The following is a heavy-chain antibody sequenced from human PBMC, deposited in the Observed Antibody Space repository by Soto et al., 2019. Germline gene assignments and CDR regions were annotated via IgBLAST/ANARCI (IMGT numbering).Heavy chain of an antibody. CDR3: ARGSSWTLSYFAMGV. Sequence: PSETLSLTCTFSVGSVSSGSHYCSWIRQPPWKGLEWIGYIYYSGSTNYNPSLKSRVTISIDKSKNQFSLKLSSVTAADTAVYYCARGSSWTLSYFAMGVWCQGTTVTVSS. V-gene: IGHV4-61*01. J-gene: IGHJ6*02. CDR1: VGSVSSGSHY. CDR2: IYYSGST. D-gene: IGHD6-13*01.